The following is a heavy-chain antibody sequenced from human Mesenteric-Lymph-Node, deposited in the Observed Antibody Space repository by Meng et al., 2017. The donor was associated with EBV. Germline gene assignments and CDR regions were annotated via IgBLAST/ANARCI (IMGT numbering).Heavy chain of an antibody. CDR1: GFTFRSYG. V-gene: IGHV3-30*18. D-gene: IGHD3/OR15-3a*01. Sequence: VQMGESGGGVVPPGRSLRLSCAAFGFTFRSYGIHWVRQAAGKGLELLEVISSDGNDKYYADSVKGRFAISRDNSKNTVYLQRNSLGVEDTAMYYCAKVWTPWGQGTLVTVSS. CDR3: AKVWTP. J-gene: IGHJ5*02. CDR2: ISSDGNDK.